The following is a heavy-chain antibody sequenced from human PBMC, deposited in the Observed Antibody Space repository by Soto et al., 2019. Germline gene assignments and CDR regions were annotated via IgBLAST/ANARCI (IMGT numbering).Heavy chain of an antibody. CDR3: ASGGVDSSLWFDP. CDR2: IYYSGST. Sequence: PSETLSLTCTVSGGSISSGDYYWSWIRQPPGKGLEWIGYIYYSGSTYYNLSLKSRVTISVDTSKNQFSLKLSSVTAAATAVYYCASGGVDSSLWFDPWGQGTLVTVSS. CDR1: GGSISSGDYY. D-gene: IGHD6-13*01. J-gene: IGHJ5*02. V-gene: IGHV4-30-4*01.